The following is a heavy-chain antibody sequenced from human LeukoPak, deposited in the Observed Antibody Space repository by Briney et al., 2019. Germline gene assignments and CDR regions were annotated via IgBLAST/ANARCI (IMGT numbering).Heavy chain of an antibody. J-gene: IGHJ4*02. CDR1: GYTFTGYY. CDR3: ARDFGPDIVVVPAASNFDY. V-gene: IGHV1-18*04. CDR2: ISAYNGNT. D-gene: IGHD2-2*01. Sequence: GASVKVSCKASGYTFTGYYMHWMRQAPGQGLEWMGWISAYNGNTNYAQKLQGRVTMTTDTSTSTAYMELRSLRSDDTAVYYCARDFGPDIVVVPAASNFDYWGQGTLVTVSS.